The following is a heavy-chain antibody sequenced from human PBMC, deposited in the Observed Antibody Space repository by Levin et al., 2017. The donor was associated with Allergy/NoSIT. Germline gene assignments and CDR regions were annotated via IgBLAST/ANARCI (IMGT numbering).Heavy chain of an antibody. CDR3: VRDLYGRDDH. V-gene: IGHV3-74*03. D-gene: IGHD2-2*02. CDR1: GFTFSSFW. Sequence: GGSLRLSCVASGFTFSSFWMHWVRQAPGKGLVWLSHIKGDGSTITYADSVKGRFTISRDNAKNTLYLQMNSLSAEDTAVYYCVRDLYGRDDHWGQGTLVTVSS. CDR2: IKGDGSTI. J-gene: IGHJ4*02.